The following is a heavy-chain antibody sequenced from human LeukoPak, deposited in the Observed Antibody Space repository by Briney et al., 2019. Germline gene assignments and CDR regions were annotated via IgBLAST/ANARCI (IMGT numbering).Heavy chain of an antibody. CDR3: AKDLYGGSPGGACDI. Sequence: GGSLRLSCAASGFTFYDYAMHWVRQLPGKGLEWVSRISWDSGSVHYGDSVKGRFTISRDNAKNSLYLQMNRLRPEDTAFYYCAKDLYGGSPGGACDIWGQGTMVTVSP. J-gene: IGHJ3*02. D-gene: IGHD1-26*01. V-gene: IGHV3-9*01. CDR2: ISWDSGSV. CDR1: GFTFYDYA.